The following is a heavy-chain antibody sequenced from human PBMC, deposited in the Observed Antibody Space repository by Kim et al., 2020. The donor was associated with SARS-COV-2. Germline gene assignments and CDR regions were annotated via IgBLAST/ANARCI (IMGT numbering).Heavy chain of an antibody. V-gene: IGHV4-31*03. Sequence: SETLSLTCTVSGGSISSGGYYWSWIRQHPGKGLEWIGYIYYRGSTYYNPSLKSRVTISVDTSKNQFSLKLSSVTAADTAVYYCARGRGVPAAKVYYYYGMAVWGQGTTVTDSS. CDR1: GGSISSGGYY. CDR2: IYYRGST. D-gene: IGHD2-2*01. CDR3: ARGRGVPAAKVYYYYGMAV. J-gene: IGHJ6*02.